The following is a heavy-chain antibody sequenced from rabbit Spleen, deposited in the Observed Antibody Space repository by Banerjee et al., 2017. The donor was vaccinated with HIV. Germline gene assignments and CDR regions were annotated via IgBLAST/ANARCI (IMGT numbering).Heavy chain of an antibody. V-gene: IGHV1S45*01. CDR3: ARAGEGGDGYLNL. J-gene: IGHJ4*01. D-gene: IGHD5-1*01. Sequence: QEQLKETGGGLVQPGGSLTLSCKASGFDFSSYYMSWVRQAPGKGLEWIACIYVGSGGGTKYATWAKGRFTISKTSSTTVTLQMTSLTVADTATYFCARAGEGGDGYLNLWGPGTLVTVS. CDR2: IYVGSGGGT. CDR1: GFDFSSYYM.